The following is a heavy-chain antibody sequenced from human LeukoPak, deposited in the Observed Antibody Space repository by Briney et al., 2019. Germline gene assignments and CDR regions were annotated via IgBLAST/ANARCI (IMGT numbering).Heavy chain of an antibody. J-gene: IGHJ4*02. Sequence: GGSLRLSCAASGFTFDDYAMHWVRQAPGKGLEWVSGISWNSGSIGYADSVKGRFTISRDNAKNSLYLQVNSLRAEDTALYYCAKSITWGSSISVFDYWGQGTLVTVSS. V-gene: IGHV3-9*01. CDR3: AKSITWGSSISVFDY. D-gene: IGHD3-10*01. CDR2: ISWNSGSI. CDR1: GFTFDDYA.